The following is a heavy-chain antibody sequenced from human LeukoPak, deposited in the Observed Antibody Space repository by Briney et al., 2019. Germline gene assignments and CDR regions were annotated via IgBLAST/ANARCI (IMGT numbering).Heavy chain of an antibody. Sequence: SVKVSCKASGGTFSSYAISWVRQAPGQGLEWMGRTIPIFGIANYAQKFQGRVTITADKSTSTAYMELSSLRSEDTAVYYCARDPRYCSSTSCYIDYWGQGTLVTVSS. V-gene: IGHV1-69*04. CDR1: GGTFSSYA. CDR3: ARDPRYCSSTSCYIDY. J-gene: IGHJ4*02. CDR2: TIPIFGIA. D-gene: IGHD2-2*02.